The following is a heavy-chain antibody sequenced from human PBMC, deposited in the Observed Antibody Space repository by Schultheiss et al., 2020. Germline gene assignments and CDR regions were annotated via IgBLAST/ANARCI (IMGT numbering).Heavy chain of an antibody. CDR2: VSDSGGST. CDR3: ATRKTAARPFDY. Sequence: GESLKISCAASGFNFRTYGMSWVRQAPGKGLEWVSSVSDSGGSTYYTDSVKGRFTISRDNSKNTLYLQMNSLRAEDTAVYYCATRKTAARPFDYWGQGTLVTVSS. D-gene: IGHD6-6*01. CDR1: GFNFRTYG. J-gene: IGHJ4*02. V-gene: IGHV3-23*01.